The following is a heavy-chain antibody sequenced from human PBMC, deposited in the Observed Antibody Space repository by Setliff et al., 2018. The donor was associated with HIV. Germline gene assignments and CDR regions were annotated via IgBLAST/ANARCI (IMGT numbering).Heavy chain of an antibody. CDR1: GGTFSAYT. Sequence: SVKVSCKASGGTFSAYTISWVRQAPGQGLEWMGRIIPILGTTNYAQKFQGRVTITADKSTSTAYMELSSLRSEDTAVYFCARDPSSGIYYDSSGQYFQNWGQGTLVTVS. J-gene: IGHJ1*01. V-gene: IGHV1-69*08. CDR3: ARDPSSGIYYDSSGQYFQN. CDR2: IIPILGTT. D-gene: IGHD3-22*01.